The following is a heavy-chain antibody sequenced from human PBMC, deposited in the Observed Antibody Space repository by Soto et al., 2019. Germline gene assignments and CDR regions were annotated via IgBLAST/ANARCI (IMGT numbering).Heavy chain of an antibody. J-gene: IGHJ4*02. D-gene: IGHD3-16*02. CDR2: ISYDGSRK. Sequence: QVQLVESGGGVVQPGRSLRLSCAASGFTFSNDGMHWVGQAPGKGLEWVAVISYDGSRKYYEDSVGGRFTISRDNSKNTLYLEMNSLRPEDTAVYYCTKEAMDRGVIGDYWGQGTLVTVSS. V-gene: IGHV3-30*18. CDR3: TKEAMDRGVIGDY. CDR1: GFTFSNDG.